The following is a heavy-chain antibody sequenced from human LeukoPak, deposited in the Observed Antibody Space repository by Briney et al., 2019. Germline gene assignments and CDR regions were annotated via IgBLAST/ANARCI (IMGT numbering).Heavy chain of an antibody. CDR3: ARAHYYDSSGLDF. Sequence: GGSLRLSCAASGFTFSSYEMNWVRQAPGKGLEWVSYISSSGSTIYYADSLKGRFTISRDNAKNSLYLQMNILRAEDTAVYYCARAHYYDSSGLDFWGQGTLVTVSS. J-gene: IGHJ4*02. V-gene: IGHV3-48*03. D-gene: IGHD3-22*01. CDR2: ISSSGSTI. CDR1: GFTFSSYE.